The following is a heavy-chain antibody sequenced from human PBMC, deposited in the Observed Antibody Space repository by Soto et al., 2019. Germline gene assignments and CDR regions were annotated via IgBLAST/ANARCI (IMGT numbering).Heavy chain of an antibody. V-gene: IGHV1-18*01. CDR1: GYTFASYA. Sequence: QVQLVQSGAEVKKPGASVKVSCKASGYTFASYAISWMRQAPGQGLEWMGWISAYNGNTNYAQKLQGRVTMTTDTYTSTAYMELRSMRSAETAVYYCARDPPPPDYWGQGTLVTVSS. J-gene: IGHJ4*02. CDR3: ARDPPPPDY. CDR2: ISAYNGNT.